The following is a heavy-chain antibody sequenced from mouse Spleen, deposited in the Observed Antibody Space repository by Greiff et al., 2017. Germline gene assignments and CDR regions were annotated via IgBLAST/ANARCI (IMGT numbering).Heavy chain of an antibody. J-gene: IGHJ2*01. CDR1: GFTFSDYG. Sequence: EVKLQESGGGLVKPGGSLKLSCAASGFTFSDYGMHWVRQAPEKGLEWVAYISSGSSTIYYADTVKGRFTISRDNAKNTLFLQMTSLRSEDTAMYYCANTMISGFDYWGQGTTLTVSS. V-gene: IGHV5-17*01. CDR2: ISSGSSTI. D-gene: IGHD2-4*01. CDR3: ANTMISGFDY.